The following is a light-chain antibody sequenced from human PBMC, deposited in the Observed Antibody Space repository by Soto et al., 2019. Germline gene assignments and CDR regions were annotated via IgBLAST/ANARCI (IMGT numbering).Light chain of an antibody. CDR1: SSDVGGYNY. CDR3: SSYTSSSTLV. CDR2: EVS. J-gene: IGLJ2*01. Sequence: QSALTQPASVSGSPGQSITISCTGTSSDVGGYNYVSWYQQHPGKAPKLMIYEVSNRPSGVSNRFSGSKSGNTASLTISGLQDEDEAAYYCSSYTSSSTLVFGGGTKLTVL. V-gene: IGLV2-14*01.